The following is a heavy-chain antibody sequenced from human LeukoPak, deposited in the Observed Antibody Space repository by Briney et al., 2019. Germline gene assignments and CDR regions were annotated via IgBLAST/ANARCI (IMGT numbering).Heavy chain of an antibody. Sequence: ASVKVSCKASGYTFTSYGISWVRQAPGQGLEWMGWMNPNSGNTGYAQKFQGRVTMTRNTSISTAYMELSSLRSEDTAVYYCARGVYGDYGAGYWGQGTLVTVSS. CDR3: ARGVYGDYGAGY. J-gene: IGHJ4*02. CDR1: GYTFTSYG. D-gene: IGHD4-17*01. V-gene: IGHV1-8*02. CDR2: MNPNSGNT.